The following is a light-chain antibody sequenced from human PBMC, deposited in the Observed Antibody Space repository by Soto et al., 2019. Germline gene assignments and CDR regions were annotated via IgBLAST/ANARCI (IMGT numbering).Light chain of an antibody. CDR3: SSYTISRTYV. V-gene: IGLV2-14*03. J-gene: IGLJ1*01. CDR2: NVY. Sequence: QSALTQPASVSGSPGQSITICCTGTNXDVGSYNYVSWHQQHPGKAPKLMIYNVYDRPSGISNRFSGSKSGNTASLTISGLQGEDEADYYCSSYTISRTYVFGTGTKVIVL. CDR1: NXDVGSYNY.